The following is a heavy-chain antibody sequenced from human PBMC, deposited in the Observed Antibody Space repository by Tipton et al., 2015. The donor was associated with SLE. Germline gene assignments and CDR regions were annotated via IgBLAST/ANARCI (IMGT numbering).Heavy chain of an antibody. J-gene: IGHJ4*02. V-gene: IGHV4-4*07. Sequence: TLSLTCTVSGGSISSYYWSWIRQPAGKGLEWIGRIYSSGTTNYYPSLKSRVTISVDTSNNQFSLKLSSVTASDTAVYYCTKVESVAGFPYSLDYWSQGTQVTVSS. CDR2: IYSSGTT. D-gene: IGHD6-19*01. CDR3: TKVESVAGFPYSLDY. CDR1: GGSISSYY.